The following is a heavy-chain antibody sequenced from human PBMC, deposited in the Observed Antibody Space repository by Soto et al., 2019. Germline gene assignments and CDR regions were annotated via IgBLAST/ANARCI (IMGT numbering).Heavy chain of an antibody. J-gene: IGHJ5*02. Sequence: SETLSLTCTVSGASISSGYWSWIRQSPGKGLEWIGYIYYDGRTYYNPSLRSRVTISVDRSKNQFSLKLSSVAAADTAVYYCARVPSPWGQGTLVTVSS. CDR2: IYYDGRT. CDR1: GASISSGY. V-gene: IGHV4-30-2*06. CDR3: ARVPSP.